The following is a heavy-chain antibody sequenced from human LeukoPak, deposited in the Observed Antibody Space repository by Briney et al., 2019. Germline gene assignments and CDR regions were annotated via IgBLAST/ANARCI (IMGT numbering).Heavy chain of an antibody. V-gene: IGHV3-11*04. Sequence: GGSLRLSCAASGFTFSDYYMSWIRQAPGKGLEWVSYISSSGSTIYYADSVKGRFTISRDNAKNSLYLQMNSLRAEDTAVYYCARYCSGGSCSLQDAFDIWRQGTMVTVSS. CDR3: ARYCSGGSCSLQDAFDI. D-gene: IGHD2-15*01. J-gene: IGHJ3*02. CDR1: GFTFSDYY. CDR2: ISSSGSTI.